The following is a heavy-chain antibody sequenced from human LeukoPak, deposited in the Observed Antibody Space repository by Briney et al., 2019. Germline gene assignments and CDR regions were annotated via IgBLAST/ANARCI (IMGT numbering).Heavy chain of an antibody. CDR3: AKMPDFDY. D-gene: IGHD2-2*01. CDR2: IWYDGNNK. V-gene: IGHV3-33*03. Sequence: GKSLRLSCAASGFTFSIHGMHWVRQAPGKGLEWVANIWYDGNNKYYADSVKGRFAISRDNAKNSLYLQMNSLRSEDTAVYYCAKMPDFDYWGQGTLVTVSS. CDR1: GFTFSIHG. J-gene: IGHJ4*02.